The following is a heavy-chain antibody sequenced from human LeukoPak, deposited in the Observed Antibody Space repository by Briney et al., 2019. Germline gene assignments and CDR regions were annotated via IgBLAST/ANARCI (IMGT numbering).Heavy chain of an antibody. V-gene: IGHV4-59*01. J-gene: IGHJ4*02. CDR2: IYYSGST. CDR3: ARGYSYGLRDYYFDY. D-gene: IGHD5-18*01. Sequence: PSETLSLTCTVSGGSISSYYWSWLRQPPGKGLEGIGYIYYSGSTNYNPSLKSRVTISVDTSKNQFSLKLSSVTAADTAVYYCARGYSYGLRDYYFDYWGQGTLVTVSS. CDR1: GGSISSYY.